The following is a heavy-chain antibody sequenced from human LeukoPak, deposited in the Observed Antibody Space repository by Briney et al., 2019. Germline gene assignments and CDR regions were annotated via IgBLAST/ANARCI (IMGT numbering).Heavy chain of an antibody. CDR2: IKQDGSEK. Sequence: GGSLRLSCAASGFTFSSYWMSWLRQAPGKGLEWVANIKQDGSEKYYVDSVKGRFTISRDNAKNSLYLQMNSLRAEDTAVYYCARDRMEWLFLVYYYYMDVWGKGTTVTVS. CDR1: GFTFSSYW. CDR3: ARDRMEWLFLVYYYYMDV. V-gene: IGHV3-7*01. D-gene: IGHD3-3*01. J-gene: IGHJ6*03.